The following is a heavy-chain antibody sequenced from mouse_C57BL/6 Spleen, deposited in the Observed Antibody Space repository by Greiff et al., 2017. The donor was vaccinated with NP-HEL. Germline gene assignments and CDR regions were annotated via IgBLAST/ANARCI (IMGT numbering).Heavy chain of an antibody. V-gene: IGHV5-4*01. J-gene: IGHJ1*03. Sequence: EVQLVESGGGLVKPGGSLKLSCAASGFTFSSYAMSWVRQTPEKRLEWVATISDGGSYTYYPDNVKGRFTISRDNAKNNLYLQMSHLKSEDTAMYYCARAVYYGSSPWYFDVRGTGTTVTVSS. CDR2: ISDGGSYT. CDR3: ARAVYYGSSPWYFDV. CDR1: GFTFSSYA. D-gene: IGHD1-1*01.